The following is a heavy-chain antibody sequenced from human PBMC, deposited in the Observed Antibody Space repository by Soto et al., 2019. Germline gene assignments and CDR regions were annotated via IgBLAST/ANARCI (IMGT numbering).Heavy chain of an antibody. CDR3: ARSRPEGRAAGFDY. CDR1: GGSCSGYY. Sequence: QVQLQQWGAGLLKPSETLSLTCAVYGGSCSGYYWSWILQPPGKGLEWIGEINHSGSTNYNPSLKSRVTISVDTSKNQFSLKLRSVTAADTAVYYCARSRPEGRAAGFDYWGQGTLVTVSS. CDR2: INHSGST. D-gene: IGHD6-13*01. V-gene: IGHV4-34*01. J-gene: IGHJ4*02.